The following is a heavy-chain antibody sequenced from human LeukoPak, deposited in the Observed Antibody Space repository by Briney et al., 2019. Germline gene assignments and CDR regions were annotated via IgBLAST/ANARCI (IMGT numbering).Heavy chain of an antibody. CDR2: ISSGGGDT. Sequence: PGGSLRLSCVASEFTFSNYAMNWVRQAPGKGLEWVSTISSGGGDTYIADSVKGRFTISRDNSKYTLYLQMSRLRADDTAVYYCAKAEGATLYYFGVDGWGQGTTVTVSS. V-gene: IGHV3-23*01. CDR1: EFTFSNYA. CDR3: AKAEGATLYYFGVDG. J-gene: IGHJ6*02.